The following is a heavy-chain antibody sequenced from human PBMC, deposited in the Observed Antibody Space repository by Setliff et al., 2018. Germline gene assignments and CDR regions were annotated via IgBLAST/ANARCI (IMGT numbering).Heavy chain of an antibody. J-gene: IGHJ5*02. CDR2: ISAYNGNT. CDR1: GYTFTSYA. D-gene: IGHD3-3*01. CDR3: ARVRSPALLAITNNWFDP. V-gene: IGHV1-18*01. Sequence: ASVKVSCKASGYTFTSYAFSWVRQAPGQGLEWMGWISAYNGNTNYAQKLQGRVTMTTDTSTSTAYMELRSLRSDDTAVYYCARVRSPALLAITNNWFDPWGQGTLVTVS.